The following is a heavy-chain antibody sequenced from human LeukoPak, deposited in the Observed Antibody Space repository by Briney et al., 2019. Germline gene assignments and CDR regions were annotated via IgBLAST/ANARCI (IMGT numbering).Heavy chain of an antibody. CDR2: MNPNSGNT. Sequence: ASVKVSCKASGCTFTSYDINWVRQATGQGLEWMGWMNPNSGNTGYAQKFQGRVTMTRNTSISTAYMELSSLRSEDTAMYYCARGETWIRLEPFDYWGQGTLVTVSS. V-gene: IGHV1-8*01. J-gene: IGHJ4*02. CDR1: GCTFTSYD. D-gene: IGHD5-18*01. CDR3: ARGETWIRLEPFDY.